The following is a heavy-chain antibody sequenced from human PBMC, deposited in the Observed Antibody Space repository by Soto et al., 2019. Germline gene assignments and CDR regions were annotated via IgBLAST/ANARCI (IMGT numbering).Heavy chain of an antibody. J-gene: IGHJ6*02. V-gene: IGHV3-15*01. CDR2: IRSKTEGGTI. CDR1: GFTFSNAW. D-gene: IGHD5-12*01. CDR3: TNIEYGMDV. Sequence: EVQLVESGGGLVKPGGSLRLSCAASGFTFSNAWMSWVRQAPGKGLEWVARIRSKTEGGTIDYAAPVKGRFTISRDDWKNTLYLQMNSLKTEDTAVYYCTNIEYGMDVWGQGTTVTVSS.